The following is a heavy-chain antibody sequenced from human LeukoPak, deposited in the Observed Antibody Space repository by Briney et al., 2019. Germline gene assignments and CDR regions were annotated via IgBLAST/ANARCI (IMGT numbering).Heavy chain of an antibody. V-gene: IGHV1-2*02. J-gene: IGHJ5*02. D-gene: IGHD6-13*01. CDR1: GYTFTAFY. CDR3: ARAHLIAAAGYNWFDP. Sequence: ASVKVSCKASGYTFTAFYMHWVRQAPGQGLEWMGWINPSSGATNYAQKFQGRVTMTRDTSISTAYVELSRLRSNDTAVYYCARAHLIAAAGYNWFDPWGQGTLVTVSS. CDR2: INPSSGAT.